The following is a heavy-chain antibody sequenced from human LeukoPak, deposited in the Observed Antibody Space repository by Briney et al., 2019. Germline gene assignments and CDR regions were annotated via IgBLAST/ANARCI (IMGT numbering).Heavy chain of an antibody. CDR1: GFTLDNYA. Sequence: GGSLRLSCAASGFTLDNYAMQWVRQAPGRVLGWDSGIGGNSGSIDYAESVKGLFTISRDNAKNALYLQMNSLRAEDTALYYWAKSYSSSWYADYYFDYWGQGTLVTVSS. CDR3: AKSYSSSWYADYYFDY. V-gene: IGHV3-9*01. D-gene: IGHD6-13*01. CDR2: IGGNSGSI. J-gene: IGHJ4*02.